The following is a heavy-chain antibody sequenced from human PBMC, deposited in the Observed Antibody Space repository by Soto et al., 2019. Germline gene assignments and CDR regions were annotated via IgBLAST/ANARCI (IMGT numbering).Heavy chain of an antibody. J-gene: IGHJ6*02. CDR1: GYIFVNYG. CDR3: VMVDNYVTPTPQDV. D-gene: IGHD3-16*01. Sequence: QVQLVQSGDEVKKPGASVKVSCKASGYIFVNYGIAWVRQAPGQGLECMGWISPYTGNTHSATKVQGRLTMTTDTSTSTAYMDRGSLTSDDTAVYYCVMVDNYVTPTPQDVWGQGTTVTVSS. V-gene: IGHV1-18*01. CDR2: ISPYTGNT.